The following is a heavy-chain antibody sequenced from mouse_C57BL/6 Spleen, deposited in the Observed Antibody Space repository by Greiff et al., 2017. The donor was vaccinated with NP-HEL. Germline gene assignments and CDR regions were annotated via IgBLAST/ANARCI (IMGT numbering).Heavy chain of an antibody. V-gene: IGHV1-50*01. J-gene: IGHJ3*01. D-gene: IGHD2-3*01. CDR1: GYTFTSYW. CDR3: ARRGDGYYMAWFAY. Sequence: QVQLQQPGAELVKPGASVKLSCKASGYTFTSYWMQWVKQRPGQGLEWIGEIDPSDSYTNYNPKFKGKATLTVDTSSSTAYLQLSSLTSEDSAVYYCARRGDGYYMAWFAYWGQGTLLTVSA. CDR2: IDPSDSYT.